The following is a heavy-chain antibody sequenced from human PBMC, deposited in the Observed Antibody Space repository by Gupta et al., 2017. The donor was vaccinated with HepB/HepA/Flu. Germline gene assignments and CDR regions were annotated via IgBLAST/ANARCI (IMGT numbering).Heavy chain of an antibody. D-gene: IGHD1-7*01. V-gene: IGHV3-33*01. CDR3: ARDLSLGTTFPWFDS. Sequence: QVKMVASGGGVVQPGRSLGLSCAVSGFSLGGYGMHWVRQTAGKWLEWVAVISFDGSETYYADSVKGRFTISRSNSMNTLYLQMNDLRAEDTALYYCARDLSLGTTFPWFDSWGQGTLVTVS. J-gene: IGHJ5*01. CDR1: GFSLGGYG. CDR2: ISFDGSET.